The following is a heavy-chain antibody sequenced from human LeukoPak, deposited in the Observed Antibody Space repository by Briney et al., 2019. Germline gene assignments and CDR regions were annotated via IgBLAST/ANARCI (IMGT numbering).Heavy chain of an antibody. Sequence: GGSLRLSCAASGFTFSRYWMHWVRQAPGKGLEWVSYISSSSSTIYYADSVKGRFTISRDNAKNSLYLQMNSLRAEDTAVYYCASGGMATISYAFDIWGQGTMVTVSS. CDR1: GFTFSRYW. J-gene: IGHJ3*02. CDR3: ASGGMATISYAFDI. V-gene: IGHV3-48*01. CDR2: ISSSSSTI. D-gene: IGHD5-24*01.